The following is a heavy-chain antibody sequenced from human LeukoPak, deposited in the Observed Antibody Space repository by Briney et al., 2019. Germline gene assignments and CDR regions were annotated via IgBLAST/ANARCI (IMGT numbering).Heavy chain of an antibody. J-gene: IGHJ4*02. CDR3: AKSVDSRGYWFERGADF. Sequence: GGSLRLSCAASGFTFSSYAITWVRQAPGEGLEWVSTVSGHGTSSYYPDSVTGRFTVSRDNSKNTVFLQMSSLGAEDSAQYYCAKSVDSRGYWFERGADFWGQGTVVTVSS. CDR1: GFTFSSYA. CDR2: VSGHGTSS. D-gene: IGHD3-22*01. V-gene: IGHV3-23*01.